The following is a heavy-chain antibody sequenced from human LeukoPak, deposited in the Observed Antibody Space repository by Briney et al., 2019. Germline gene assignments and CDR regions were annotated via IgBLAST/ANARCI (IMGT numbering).Heavy chain of an antibody. CDR2: ISTNDI. D-gene: IGHD6-25*01. CDR3: ASLPTAASYMDV. V-gene: IGHV3-21*01. Sequence: TGGSLRLSCAASGFTFSHYGMSWVRQAPGRGLEWVSAISTNDIQYADSVKGRFTISRDNAKNSLYLQMDSLRAEDTAVYYCASLPTAASYMDVWGKGTTVTVSS. CDR1: GFTFSHYG. J-gene: IGHJ6*03.